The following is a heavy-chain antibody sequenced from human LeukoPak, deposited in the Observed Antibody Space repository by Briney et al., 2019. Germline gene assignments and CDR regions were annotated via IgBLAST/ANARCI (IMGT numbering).Heavy chain of an antibody. J-gene: IGHJ6*03. CDR1: GFTFSSYW. CDR3: ARDQPLPGGGYGARSYYYYYMDV. Sequence: AGGSLRLSCAASGFTFSSYWMHWVRQAPGKGLVWVSRINSDGSSTSYADSVKGRFTISRDNAKNTLYLQMNCLRAEDTAVYYCARDQPLPGGGYGARSYYYYYMDVWGKGTTVTVSS. V-gene: IGHV3-74*01. D-gene: IGHD4-17*01. CDR2: INSDGSST.